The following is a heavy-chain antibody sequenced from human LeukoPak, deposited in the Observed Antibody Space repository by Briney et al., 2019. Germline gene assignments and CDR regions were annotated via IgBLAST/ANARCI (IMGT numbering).Heavy chain of an antibody. CDR1: GFTFSSYA. CDR2: ISYDGSNK. V-gene: IGHV3-30-3*01. J-gene: IGHJ3*02. Sequence: GGSLRLSCAASGFTFSSYAMHWVRQAPGKGLEWVAVISYDGSNKYYADSVKGRFTISRDNAKNSLYLQMNSLRAEDTALYYCAKDMVRGVRGAFDIWGQGTMVTVSS. CDR3: AKDMVRGVRGAFDI. D-gene: IGHD3-10*01.